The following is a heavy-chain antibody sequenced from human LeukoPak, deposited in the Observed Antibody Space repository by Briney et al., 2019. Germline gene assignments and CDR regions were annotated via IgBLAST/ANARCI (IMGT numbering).Heavy chain of an antibody. CDR3: ARAEWAAVDY. V-gene: IGHV4-30-4*08. CDR2: IYYSGST. D-gene: IGHD1-14*01. CDR1: GGSISSGDYY. Sequence: SETPSLTCTVSGGSISSGDYYWSWIRQPPGKGLEWIGYIYYSGSTYYNPSLKGRVTISVDTSKNQFSLKLSSVTAADTAVYYCARAEWAAVDYWGQGTLVTVSS. J-gene: IGHJ4*02.